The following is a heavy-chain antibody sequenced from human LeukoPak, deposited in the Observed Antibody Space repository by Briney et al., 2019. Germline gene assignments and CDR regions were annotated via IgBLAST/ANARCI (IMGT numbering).Heavy chain of an antibody. V-gene: IGHV1-69*04. J-gene: IGHJ6*02. CDR1: GGTFSSNA. CDR2: IIPIIGIA. D-gene: IGHD3-10*01. Sequence: ASVKVSCKASGGTFSSNAIGWVRQAPGQGLEWMGRIIPIIGIADYAQRFQGRVTISADKSTNTAYMELSSLRSEDMAVYYCARVYGSGSSDVWGQGTTVIVSS. CDR3: ARVYGSGSSDV.